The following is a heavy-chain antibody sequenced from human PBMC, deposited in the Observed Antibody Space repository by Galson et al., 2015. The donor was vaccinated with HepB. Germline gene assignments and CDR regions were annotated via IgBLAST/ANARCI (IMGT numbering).Heavy chain of an antibody. CDR2: ISGSGSST. CDR3: AKDHPMVRGVRGSLFAFDI. CDR1: GFTFSSYS. Sequence: LRLSCAASGFTFSSYSMSWVRQAPGKGLEWVSAISGSGSSTYYADSVKGRFTISRDNSKNTLYLQMNSLRAEDTAVYYCAKDHPMVRGVRGSLFAFDIWGQGTMVTVSS. V-gene: IGHV3-23*01. J-gene: IGHJ3*02. D-gene: IGHD3-10*01.